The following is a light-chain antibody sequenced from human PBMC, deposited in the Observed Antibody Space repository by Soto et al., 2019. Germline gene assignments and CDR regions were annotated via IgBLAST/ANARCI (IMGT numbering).Light chain of an antibody. CDR1: QSVSSW. CDR2: DDS. CDR3: QQYNSYSWT. Sequence: DIQMTQSPSTLSASVGDRVTITCRASQSVSSWLAWYQQKPGKAPKLLIYDDSILESGVPSRFSGSGSGTGFTLTISSLQPDDFATYYCQQYNSYSWTFGQGLKVEIK. V-gene: IGKV1-5*01. J-gene: IGKJ1*01.